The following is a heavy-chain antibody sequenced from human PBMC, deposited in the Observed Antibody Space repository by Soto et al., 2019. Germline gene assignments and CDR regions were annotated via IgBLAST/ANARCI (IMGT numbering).Heavy chain of an antibody. CDR3: AKVKWTYESVSDI. D-gene: IGHD5-12*01. CDR1: GFTFSSFA. Sequence: EVQLLESGGGLVQPGGSLRLSCAASGFTFSSFAMSWVRQAPGKGLEWVSGTSNRGGSVNYADSVKGRFTISRENSKNALSLEMNSLRAEDTALYYCAKVKWTYESVSDIWGQGTMVSVSS. J-gene: IGHJ3*02. CDR2: TSNRGGSV. V-gene: IGHV3-23*01.